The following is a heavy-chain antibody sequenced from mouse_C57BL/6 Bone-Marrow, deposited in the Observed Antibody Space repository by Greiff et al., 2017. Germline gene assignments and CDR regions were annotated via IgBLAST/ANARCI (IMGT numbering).Heavy chain of an antibody. V-gene: IGHV1-50*01. J-gene: IGHJ1*03. D-gene: IGHD5-2*01. CDR1: GYTFTSYW. Sequence: QVQLKQPGAELVKPGASVKLSCKASGYTFTSYWMKWVKQRPGQGLEWIGEIDPSDSCTNYNQKFKGKATLTVDTSSSTAYMQLSSLTSEDSAVYYCAREGISEGYFDVWGKGTTVTVSS. CDR2: IDPSDSCT. CDR3: AREGISEGYFDV.